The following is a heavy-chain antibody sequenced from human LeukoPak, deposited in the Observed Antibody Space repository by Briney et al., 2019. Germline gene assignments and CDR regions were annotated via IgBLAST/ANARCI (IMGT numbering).Heavy chain of an antibody. CDR3: ARDQEEGSGSPFDY. CDR1: GGSISSSNW. V-gene: IGHV4-4*02. Sequence: PSETLSLTCAVSGGSISSSNWWCWVRQPPGKGLGWIGEIYHSGSTNYNPSLKSRVTISVDKSKNQFSLKLSSVTAADTAVYYCARDQEEGSGSPFDYWGQGTLVTVSS. CDR2: IYHSGST. J-gene: IGHJ4*02. D-gene: IGHD6-19*01.